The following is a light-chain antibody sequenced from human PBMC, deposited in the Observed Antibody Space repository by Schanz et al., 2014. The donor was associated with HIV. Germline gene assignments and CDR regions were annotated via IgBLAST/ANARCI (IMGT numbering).Light chain of an antibody. CDR2: GAS. CDR1: QSVSSN. J-gene: IGKJ1*01. Sequence: EILMTQSPATLSMSPGERATLSCRASQSVSSNLAWYQQKPGQPPRLLIYGASSRATGFPDRFSGSGSGTDFTLIISRLEPEDFAVYFCHQYGSSPTTFGQGTKVEIK. CDR3: HQYGSSPTT. V-gene: IGKV3-20*01.